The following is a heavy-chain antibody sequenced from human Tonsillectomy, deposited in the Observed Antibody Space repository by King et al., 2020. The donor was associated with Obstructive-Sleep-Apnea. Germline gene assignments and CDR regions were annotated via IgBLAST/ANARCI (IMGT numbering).Heavy chain of an antibody. CDR3: AKDSSGYRNYFDY. CDR1: GFTFDDYA. J-gene: IGHJ4*02. Sequence: VQLLESGGVVVQPGGSLRLSCAASGFTFDDYAMHWVRKAPGKGLEWVSLINWDGCSTYYADSGMVRFTSSRDKSRNSLYLQMNSLRAEDTALYYCAKDSSGYRNYFDYWGQGTLVTVSS. CDR2: INWDGCST. V-gene: IGHV3-43D*03. D-gene: IGHD3-22*01.